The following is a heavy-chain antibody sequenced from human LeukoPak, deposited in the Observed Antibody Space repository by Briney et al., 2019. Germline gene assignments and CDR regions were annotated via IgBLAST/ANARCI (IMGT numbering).Heavy chain of an antibody. CDR3: ARGRLTEYSSGWYTTVAYYFDY. Sequence: GGSLRLSCAASGFTFSDYYMSWIRQAPGKGLEWISYISSSASTIDYADSVKGRFTISRDNAKNSLYLQMNSLRAEDTAVYYCARGRLTEYSSGWYTTVAYYFDYWGQGTLVTVSS. D-gene: IGHD6-19*01. V-gene: IGHV3-11*01. CDR1: GFTFSDYY. CDR2: ISSSASTI. J-gene: IGHJ4*02.